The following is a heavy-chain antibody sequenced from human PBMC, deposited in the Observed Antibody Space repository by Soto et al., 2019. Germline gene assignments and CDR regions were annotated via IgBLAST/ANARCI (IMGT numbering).Heavy chain of an antibody. J-gene: IGHJ2*01. CDR1: GFTFSSYG. D-gene: IGHD6-6*01. V-gene: IGHV3-30*03. CDR2: ITYDGSNK. CDR3: ARKGVAAQNWYFDL. Sequence: GGSLRLSCAASGFTFSSYGMHWVRQAPGKGLEYVAVITYDGSNKYYADSVKGGFTISRDNSKNTLYLQMGSLRAEDMAVYYCARKGVAAQNWYFDLWGRGTLVTVSS.